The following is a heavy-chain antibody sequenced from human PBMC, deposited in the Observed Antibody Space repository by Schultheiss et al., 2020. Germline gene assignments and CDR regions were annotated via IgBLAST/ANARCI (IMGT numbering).Heavy chain of an antibody. CDR1: GGSISSYY. J-gene: IGHJ5*02. CDR2: INHSGST. V-gene: IGHV4-34*01. D-gene: IGHD3-10*01. Sequence: SETLSLTCTVSGGSISSYYWSWIRQPPGKGLEWIGEINHSGSTNYNPSLKSRVTISVDTSKNQFSLKLSSVTAADTAVYYCARGQMVRGEIVSANWFDPWGQGTLVTVSS. CDR3: ARGQMVRGEIVSANWFDP.